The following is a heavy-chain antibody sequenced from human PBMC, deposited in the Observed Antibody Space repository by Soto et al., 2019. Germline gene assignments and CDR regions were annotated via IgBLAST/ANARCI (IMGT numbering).Heavy chain of an antibody. CDR2: LSWNSGSI. CDR3: AKDRGDSSSWYYFDY. V-gene: IGHV3-9*01. J-gene: IGHJ4*02. D-gene: IGHD6-13*01. Sequence: EVQLVESGGGLVQPGRSLRLSCAASGFTFDDYAMHWVRQAPGKGLEWVSGLSWNSGSIGYADSVKGRFTISRDNAKNSLYLQMNSLRAEDTAVYYCAKDRGDSSSWYYFDYWGQGTLVTVSS. CDR1: GFTFDDYA.